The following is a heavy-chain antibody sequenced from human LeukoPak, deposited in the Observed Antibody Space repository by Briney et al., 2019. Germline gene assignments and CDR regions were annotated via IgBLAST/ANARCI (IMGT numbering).Heavy chain of an antibody. V-gene: IGHV1-18*01. Sequence: ASVKVSCKASGYTFTSYDINWVRQAPGQGLEWMGWISAYNGNTNYAQKLQGRVTMTTDTSTSTAYMELRSLRSDDTAVYYCAREAGTTVTIPHKYYYYYGMDVWGQGTTVTVSS. CDR2: ISAYNGNT. D-gene: IGHD4-17*01. J-gene: IGHJ6*02. CDR3: AREAGTTVTIPHKYYYYYGMDV. CDR1: GYTFTSYD.